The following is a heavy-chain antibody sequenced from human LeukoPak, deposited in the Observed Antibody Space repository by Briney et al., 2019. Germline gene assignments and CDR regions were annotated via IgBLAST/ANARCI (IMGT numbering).Heavy chain of an antibody. CDR2: INPKSGET. J-gene: IGHJ3*01. CDR3: ARAAGDNTYNV. D-gene: IGHD7-27*01. Sequence: GASVKVSCKASRYTFTDYYMHWVRQAPGQGLEWMGWINPKSGETRYEQNFQGRVTMTRDTSITTAYMELGRLRSDDTAVYYCARAAGDNTYNVWGQGTMVTVSS. V-gene: IGHV1-2*02. CDR1: RYTFTDYY.